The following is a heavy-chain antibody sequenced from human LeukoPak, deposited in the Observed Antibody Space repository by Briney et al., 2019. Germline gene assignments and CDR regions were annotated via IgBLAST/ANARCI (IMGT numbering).Heavy chain of an antibody. CDR2: AYYGGSI. CDR3: ARLYGDYA. J-gene: IGHJ5*02. Sequence: PSETLSLTCTVSGGSISTSLYYWVWIRQSPGKGLEWIASAYYGGSIYYNPSLKSRATMAVDMSKNQFSLKLRSVTAADTAVYYCARLYGDYAWGQGTLVTVSS. D-gene: IGHD4-17*01. CDR1: GGSISTSLYY. V-gene: IGHV4-39*01.